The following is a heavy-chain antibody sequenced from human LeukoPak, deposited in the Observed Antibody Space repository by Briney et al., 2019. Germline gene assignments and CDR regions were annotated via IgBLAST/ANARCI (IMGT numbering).Heavy chain of an antibody. CDR3: ARGVERITIFGVADYYGMDV. CDR1: GFTFSDYY. Sequence: GGSLRLSCAASGFTFSDYYMSWIRQAPGKGLEWVSYISSSGSTIYYADSVKGRFTISRDNAKNSLYLQMNSLRAEDTAVYYCARGVERITIFGVADYYGMDVWGQGTTVTVS. CDR2: ISSSGSTI. D-gene: IGHD3-3*01. V-gene: IGHV3-11*01. J-gene: IGHJ6*02.